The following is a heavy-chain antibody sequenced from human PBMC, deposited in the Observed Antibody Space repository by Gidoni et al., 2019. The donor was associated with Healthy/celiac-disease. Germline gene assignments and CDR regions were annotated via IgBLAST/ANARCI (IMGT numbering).Heavy chain of an antibody. CDR3: ATLSWAPLDY. V-gene: IGHV3-21*01. D-gene: IGHD3-16*01. Sequence: EVQLVESGGGLVKPGGSLRLSCAASGFTFSSYSMNWVRQAPGKGLEWVSSISSSSSYIYYSDSVKGRFTISRDNAKNSLYLQMNSLRAEDTAVYYCATLSWAPLDYWGQGTLVTVSS. J-gene: IGHJ4*02. CDR2: ISSSSSYI. CDR1: GFTFSSYS.